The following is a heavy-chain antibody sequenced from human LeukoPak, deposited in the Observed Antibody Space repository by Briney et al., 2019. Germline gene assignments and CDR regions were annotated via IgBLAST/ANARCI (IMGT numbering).Heavy chain of an antibody. J-gene: IGHJ4*02. CDR3: ARVRGFGELFFDY. Sequence: SETLSLTCTVSGGSISSYYWSWIRQPPGKGLEWIGYIYYSGSTNYNPSLKSRVTISVDTSKNQFSLKLSSVTAADTAVYYCARVRGFGELFFDYWGQGTLVTVSS. V-gene: IGHV4-59*01. D-gene: IGHD3-10*01. CDR1: GGSISSYY. CDR2: IYYSGST.